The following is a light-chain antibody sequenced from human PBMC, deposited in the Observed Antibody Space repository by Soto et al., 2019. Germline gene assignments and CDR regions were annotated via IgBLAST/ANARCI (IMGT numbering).Light chain of an antibody. V-gene: IGKV3-20*01. CDR1: QSVSSSY. Sequence: EIVLTQSPGTLSLSPGERATLSCRASQSVSSSYLAWYQQKPGQAPRLLIYGASSRATGIPDRFSGSGSGTDFTLTISRLEPEDFAVYYCQQYCDSPPWTFGQGTKVEI. J-gene: IGKJ1*01. CDR3: QQYCDSPPWT. CDR2: GAS.